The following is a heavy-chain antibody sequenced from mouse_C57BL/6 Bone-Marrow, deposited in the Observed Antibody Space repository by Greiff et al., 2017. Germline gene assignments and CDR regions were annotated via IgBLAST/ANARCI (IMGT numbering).Heavy chain of an antibody. CDR1: GYTFTSYG. D-gene: IGHD4-1*01. CDR2: IYPRSGKT. J-gene: IGHJ3*01. Sequence: QVQLKESGAELARPGASVKLSCTASGYTFTSYGISWVKQRTGQGLEWIGEIYPRSGKTYYNEKFKGKATLTADKSSSTAYMELRSLTSEDSAVYFCAREGTGTRFADWGQGTLVTVSA. V-gene: IGHV1-81*01. CDR3: AREGTGTRFAD.